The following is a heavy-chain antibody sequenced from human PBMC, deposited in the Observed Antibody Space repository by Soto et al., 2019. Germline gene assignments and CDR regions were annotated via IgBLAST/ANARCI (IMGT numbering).Heavy chain of an antibody. V-gene: IGHV1-69*02. D-gene: IGHD6-19*01. Sequence: SVKVSCKASGGTFSSYTISWVRQAPGQGLEWMGRIIPILGIANYAQKFQGRVTITADKSTSTAYMELSSLRSEDTAVYYCARNGIAVAARTFDYWGQGTLVTVST. J-gene: IGHJ4*02. CDR2: IIPILGIA. CDR1: GGTFSSYT. CDR3: ARNGIAVAARTFDY.